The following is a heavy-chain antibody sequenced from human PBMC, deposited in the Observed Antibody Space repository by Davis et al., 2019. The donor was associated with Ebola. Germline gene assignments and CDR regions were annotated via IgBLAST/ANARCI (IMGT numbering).Heavy chain of an antibody. V-gene: IGHV4-34*01. CDR2: INHSGST. CDR3: ARRSGWYARWDYGMDV. CDR1: GGSFSGYY. D-gene: IGHD6-19*01. J-gene: IGHJ6*02. Sequence: SETLSLTCAVYGGSFSGYYWSWIRQPPGKGLEWIGEINHSGSTNYNPSLKSRVTISVDTPKNQFSLQLNSVTPEDTAVYYCARRSGWYARWDYGMDVWGQGTTVTVSS.